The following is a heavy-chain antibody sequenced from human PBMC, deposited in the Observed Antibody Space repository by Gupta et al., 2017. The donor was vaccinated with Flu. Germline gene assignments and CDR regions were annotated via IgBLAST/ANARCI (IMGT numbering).Heavy chain of an antibody. CDR2: IYYSGST. Sequence: QLQLQESGQGLVTPSETLSLTCTGSGGASSSSSHYWGWIRQHPGKGVEWIGTIYYSGSTYYNPSPKSRVTMSVYTSKNQFSLELTSVTAADTAVYFCASLEGQLLIDYWGQGTLVTVSP. CDR3: ASLEGQLLIDY. CDR1: GGASSSSSHY. V-gene: IGHV4-39*01. D-gene: IGHD2-2*01. J-gene: IGHJ4*02.